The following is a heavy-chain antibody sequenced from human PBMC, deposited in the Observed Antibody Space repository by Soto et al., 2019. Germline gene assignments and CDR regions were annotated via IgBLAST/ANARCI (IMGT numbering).Heavy chain of an antibody. J-gene: IGHJ4*02. D-gene: IGHD3-10*01. CDR3: ARAGGYFDY. Sequence: SETLSLTCAVSGGSISSGGYSWSWIRQPPGKGLEWIGYIYHSGSTYYNPSLKSRVTISVDRSKNQFSLKLSSVTAADTAVYYCARAGGYFDYWGQGTLVTVSS. CDR1: GGSISSGGYS. CDR2: IYHSGST. V-gene: IGHV4-30-2*01.